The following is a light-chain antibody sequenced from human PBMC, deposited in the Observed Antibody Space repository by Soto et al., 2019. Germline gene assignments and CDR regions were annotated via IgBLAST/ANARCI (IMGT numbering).Light chain of an antibody. Sequence: DIQMTQSPSSLSASVGDRVTITCRASQTIRYSLNWYQQKPGKAPKVLIYDASTLQSGVTPRFSRSAAVPEFALSISSMQPEDFASDSTHQSACSHKWTFGQGTRVE. CDR1: QTIRYS. V-gene: IGKV1-39*01. CDR3: HQSACSHKWT. J-gene: IGKJ1*01. CDR2: DAS.